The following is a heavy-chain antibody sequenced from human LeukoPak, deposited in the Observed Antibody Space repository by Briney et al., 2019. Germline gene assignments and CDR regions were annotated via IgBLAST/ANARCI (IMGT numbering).Heavy chain of an antibody. D-gene: IGHD3-22*01. CDR3: ARVTYDSSGYYHTYYYYVDV. Sequence: PSQTLSLTCTVSGDSISSGSYYWSWIRQPAGKGLEWIGRIYGSGRTNYNLSLKSRVTISVDTSKNQFSLNLSSVTAADTAVYYCARVTYDSSGYYHTYYYYVDVWGNGTTVTVSS. J-gene: IGHJ6*03. CDR2: IYGSGRT. CDR1: GDSISSGSYY. V-gene: IGHV4-61*02.